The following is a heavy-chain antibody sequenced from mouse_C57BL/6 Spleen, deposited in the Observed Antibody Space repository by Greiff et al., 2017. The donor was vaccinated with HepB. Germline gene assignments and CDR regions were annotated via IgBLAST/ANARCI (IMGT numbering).Heavy chain of an antibody. Sequence: VQLQQPGAELVKPGASVKLSCKASGYTFTSYWMQWVKQRPGQGLEWIGEIDPSDSYTNYNQKFKGKATLTVDKSSSTAYMQLSSLTSVDSAVYYCASHRSGYPYYFDYWGQGTTLTVSS. CDR2: IDPSDSYT. V-gene: IGHV1-50*01. J-gene: IGHJ2*01. D-gene: IGHD3-2*02. CDR3: ASHRSGYPYYFDY. CDR1: GYTFTSYW.